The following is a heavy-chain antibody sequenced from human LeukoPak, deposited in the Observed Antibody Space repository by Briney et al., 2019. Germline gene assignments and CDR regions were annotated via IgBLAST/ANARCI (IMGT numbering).Heavy chain of an antibody. Sequence: ASVKVSCKASGYTFTSYGISWVRQAPGQGLEWMGWISAYNGNTNYAQKLQGRVTMTTDTSTSTAYMELRSLRSDDTAVYYCARVGPNQSAYYDILTGYYSHYYYNGMDVWGQGTTVTVSS. V-gene: IGHV1-18*01. J-gene: IGHJ6*02. CDR3: ARVGPNQSAYYDILTGYYSHYYYNGMDV. CDR2: ISAYNGNT. CDR1: GYTFTSYG. D-gene: IGHD3-9*01.